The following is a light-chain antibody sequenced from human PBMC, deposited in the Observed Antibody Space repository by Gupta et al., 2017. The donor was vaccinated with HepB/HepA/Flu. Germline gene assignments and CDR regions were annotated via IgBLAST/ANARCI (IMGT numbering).Light chain of an antibody. CDR3: QQRYITPIT. J-gene: IGKJ4*01. V-gene: IGKV1-39*01. CDR2: SAS. Sequence: DIRMTQSPSSLSAFVGDGVTITCRASQTIDNYLSWYQQQPGRAPKLLVFSASNVNNGVPSGFSGSGYRTDFSPTLSSRQPEDVATYYCQQRYITPITFGGGTKVEIK. CDR1: QTIDNY.